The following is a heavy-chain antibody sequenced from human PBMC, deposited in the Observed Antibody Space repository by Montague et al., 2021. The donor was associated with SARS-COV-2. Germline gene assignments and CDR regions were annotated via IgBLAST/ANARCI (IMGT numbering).Heavy chain of an antibody. CDR1: GFTFSTYW. CDR2: INSDGSST. Sequence: SLRLSCAASGFTFSTYWMHWFRQAPGKGLVWVSRINSDGSSTSYADSVKGRFTISRDNATNTLYLQMNSLRAEDTAVYYCARDIVAPYYFDYWGQGTLVTVSS. D-gene: IGHD5-12*01. J-gene: IGHJ4*02. CDR3: ARDIVAPYYFDY. V-gene: IGHV3-74*01.